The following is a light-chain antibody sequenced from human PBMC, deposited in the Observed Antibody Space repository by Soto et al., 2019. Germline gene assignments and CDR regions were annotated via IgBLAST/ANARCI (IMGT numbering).Light chain of an antibody. CDR3: QQSGTSPPVA. V-gene: IGKV3-20*01. CDR2: GAS. Sequence: EIVLTQSPGTLSLSPGERATLSCRASQSVGSRFLAWYQQKPGQAPRLLIYGASNRATGIPDRFSGSGSGKDFTLTISRLEPEDFAVYYCQQSGTSPPVAFGGGTKVEIK. J-gene: IGKJ4*01. CDR1: QSVGSRF.